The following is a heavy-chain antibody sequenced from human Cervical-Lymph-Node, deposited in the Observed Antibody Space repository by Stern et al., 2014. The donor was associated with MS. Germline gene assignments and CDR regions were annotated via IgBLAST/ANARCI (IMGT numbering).Heavy chain of an antibody. CDR1: GGSISSSNYY. D-gene: IGHD4-11*01. J-gene: IGHJ6*02. CDR3: ARHDYSNFYYGLDV. Sequence: QLQLQESGPGLVKPSETLSLTCIVSGGSISSSNYYWGWIRQPPGKGLEWIGNIYYSGSAYYNPSLKSRVTIFVCTSKNQFSLKLSSVTAADTAVFYCARHDYSNFYYGLDVWGQGTTVTVSS. V-gene: IGHV4-39*01. CDR2: IYYSGSA.